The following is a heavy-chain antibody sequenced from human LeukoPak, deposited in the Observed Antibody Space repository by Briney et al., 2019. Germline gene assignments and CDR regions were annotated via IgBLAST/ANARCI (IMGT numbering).Heavy chain of an antibody. CDR3: AKDTFYYDSSGLLDY. J-gene: IGHJ4*02. V-gene: IGHV3-9*01. CDR1: GFTFDDYA. CDR2: ISWNSGSI. D-gene: IGHD3-22*01. Sequence: SGGSLRLSCAASGFTFDDYAMHWVRQAPGKGLEWVSGISWNSGSIGYADSVKGRFTISRDNAKNSLYLQMNSLRAEDTALYYCAKDTFYYDSSGLLDYWGQGTLVTVSS.